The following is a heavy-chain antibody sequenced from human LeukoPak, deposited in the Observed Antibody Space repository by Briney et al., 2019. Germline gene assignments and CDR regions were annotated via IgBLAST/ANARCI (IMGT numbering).Heavy chain of an antibody. V-gene: IGHV3-43D*03. Sequence: AGGSPRLSCAASGFTFDDYAMHWVRQASGKGLEWVSHITWDGGSTHYADSVEGRFTISRDNRENSLYLQMNSLRPEDTALYYCAKDRAARGRGNYFYMDVWGKGTTVTVSS. CDR1: GFTFDDYA. J-gene: IGHJ6*03. D-gene: IGHD2/OR15-2a*01. CDR2: ITWDGGST. CDR3: AKDRAARGRGNYFYMDV.